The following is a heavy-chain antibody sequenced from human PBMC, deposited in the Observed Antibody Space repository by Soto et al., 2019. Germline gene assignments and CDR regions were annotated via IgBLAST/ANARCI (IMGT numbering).Heavy chain of an antibody. D-gene: IGHD3-22*01. J-gene: IGHJ4*02. CDR3: ARGPRSYYYDNSGHLDY. Sequence: PGGSLRLSCAASGFTFSDHYMDWVRQAPGKGLEWVGRSRNRANSYSTEYAASVKGRFIISRDDSKNSVFLQMSSLKTEDTAVYYCARGPRSYYYDNSGHLDYWGQGTLVTVSS. CDR1: GFTFSDHY. V-gene: IGHV3-72*01. CDR2: SRNRANSYST.